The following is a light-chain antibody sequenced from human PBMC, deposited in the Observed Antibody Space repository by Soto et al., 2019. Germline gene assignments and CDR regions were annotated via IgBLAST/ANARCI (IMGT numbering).Light chain of an antibody. J-gene: IGLJ7*01. CDR1: SSDVGDFDC. CDR3: SSYTRTSSLV. CDR2: EVS. Sequence: QSALTQPASVSGSPGQSITISCTGTSSDVGDFDCVSWYQQHPGKAPKLMIYEVSNRPSGVSYRFSGSKSGNTASLTISGLQAEDEADYYCSSYTRTSSLVFGGGTQLTVL. V-gene: IGLV2-14*01.